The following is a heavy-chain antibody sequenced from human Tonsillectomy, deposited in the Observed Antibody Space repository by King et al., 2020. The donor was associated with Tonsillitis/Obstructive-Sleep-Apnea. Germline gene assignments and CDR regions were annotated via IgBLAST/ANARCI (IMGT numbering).Heavy chain of an antibody. Sequence: HVQLVESGAEVKKPGASVKVSCKVSGYTLTELFMHWVRQAPGKGLEWMGGFDPEDGETNYAQKFQGRVTMTAVTSTETAYMELSSLRYEDTAVYYCATDQRWKAYDFDIWGQGTMVTVSS. CDR1: GYTLTELF. CDR3: ATDQRWKAYDFDI. CDR2: FDPEDGET. J-gene: IGHJ3*02. D-gene: IGHD4-23*01. V-gene: IGHV1-24*01.